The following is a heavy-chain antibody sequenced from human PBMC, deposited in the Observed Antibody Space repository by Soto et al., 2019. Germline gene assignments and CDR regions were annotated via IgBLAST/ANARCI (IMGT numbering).Heavy chain of an antibody. Sequence: PGGSLRLSCAASGFTVSSNYMSWVRQAPGKGLEWVSAISGSGGSTYYADSVKGRFTISRDNSKNTLYLQLNSLRDEDTAVYHCAKVGDSMYYFFMDVWGKGTTVTVSS. D-gene: IGHD3-10*01. V-gene: IGHV3-23*01. CDR1: GFTVSSNY. CDR3: AKVGDSMYYFFMDV. CDR2: ISGSGGST. J-gene: IGHJ6*03.